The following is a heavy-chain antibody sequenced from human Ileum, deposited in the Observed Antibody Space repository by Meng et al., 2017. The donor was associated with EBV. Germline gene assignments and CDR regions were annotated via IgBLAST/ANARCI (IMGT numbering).Heavy chain of an antibody. V-gene: IGHV4-30-4*01. CDR3: ARGQKGYFDL. CDR2: IYNSGST. J-gene: IGHJ2*01. CDR1: GGSISSSNYY. Sequence: VPLQEAAPGLVKPSQTPSLPCMGSGGSISSSNYYWSWIRQPPGKGLEWSGHIYNSGSTYYNPSLKSRITISVDTSKNQFSLKLSSVTAADTAVYYCARGQKGYFDLWGRGTLVTVSS.